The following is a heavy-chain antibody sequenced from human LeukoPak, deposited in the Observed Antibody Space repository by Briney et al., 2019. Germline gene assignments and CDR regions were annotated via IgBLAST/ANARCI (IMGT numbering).Heavy chain of an antibody. Sequence: ASVKVSCNASGYTFTSYGISWVRQAPGQGLEWMGWISAYNGNTNYAQKLQGRVTMTTDTSTSTAYMELRSLRSDDTAVYYCARDRRYYGSGSYYPQNNYMDVWGKGTTVTISS. CDR1: GYTFTSYG. V-gene: IGHV1-18*01. J-gene: IGHJ6*03. CDR3: ARDRRYYGSGSYYPQNNYMDV. CDR2: ISAYNGNT. D-gene: IGHD3-10*01.